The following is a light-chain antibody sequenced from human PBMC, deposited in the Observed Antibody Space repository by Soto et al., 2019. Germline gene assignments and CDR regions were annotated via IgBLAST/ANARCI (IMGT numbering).Light chain of an antibody. Sequence: DIQMTQSPSTLSASVGDRVTITCRASQSISSWLAWYQEKPGRAPRLLIYAASTLQVGVPSRFSGSGSGTDFTLTIISLQPEDFATYYCLQSFNSPYTFGQGTKVDIK. V-gene: IGKV1-39*01. CDR2: AAS. J-gene: IGKJ2*01. CDR3: LQSFNSPYT. CDR1: QSISSW.